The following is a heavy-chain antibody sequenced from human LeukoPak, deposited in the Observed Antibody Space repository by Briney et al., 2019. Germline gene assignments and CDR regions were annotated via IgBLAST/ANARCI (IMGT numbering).Heavy chain of an antibody. CDR3: ARGKSAYYDFFQRHNYGMDV. CDR2: INPNSGGT. Sequence: AAVTVSFMRSGYTFTDYYMHWVRPAPGQGGAWVGWINPNSGGTNYAQKFQGRVTMTRDTAISTAYMELSRLRSDDTAVYYCARGKSAYYDFFQRHNYGMDVWGQGTTVTVSS. D-gene: IGHD3-3*01. V-gene: IGHV1-2*02. CDR1: GYTFTDYY. J-gene: IGHJ6*02.